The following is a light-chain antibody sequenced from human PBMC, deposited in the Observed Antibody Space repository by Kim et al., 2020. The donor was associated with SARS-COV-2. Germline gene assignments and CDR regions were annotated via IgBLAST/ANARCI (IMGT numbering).Light chain of an antibody. CDR3: NSRDSNDNVV. J-gene: IGLJ2*01. CDR1: SLRRYY. CDR2: GKN. V-gene: IGLV3-19*01. Sequence: VALGQTVRNTCQGDSLRRYYATWYQQKPGQAPILVIYGKNNRPSGIPDRFSGYSAGNTASLTITGTQAGDEADYYCNSRDSNDNVVFGGGTQLTVL.